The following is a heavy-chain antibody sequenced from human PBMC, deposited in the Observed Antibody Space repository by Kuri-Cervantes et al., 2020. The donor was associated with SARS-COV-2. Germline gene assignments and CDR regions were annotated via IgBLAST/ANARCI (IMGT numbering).Heavy chain of an antibody. D-gene: IGHD2/OR15-2a*01. CDR3: AYYNMEEALDV. CDR1: GYTLTELS. V-gene: IGHV1-24*01. CDR2: FDPEDGET. J-gene: IGHJ6*02. Sequence: ASVKVSCKVSGYTLTELSMHWVRQAPGKGLEWMGGFDPEDGETIYAQKFQGSVTMTEDTSTDTAYMELRSLRSDDTAVYYCAYYNMEEALDVWGQGTTVTVSS.